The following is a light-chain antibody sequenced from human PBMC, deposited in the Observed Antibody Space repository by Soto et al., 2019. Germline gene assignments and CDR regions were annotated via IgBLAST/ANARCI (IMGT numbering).Light chain of an antibody. CDR3: QQYSDWPLT. V-gene: IGKV3-15*01. CDR2: GAS. J-gene: IGKJ4*01. Sequence: EIVMTQSPVTLSVSLGDTATLSCRASQTVANSYLAWYQQKPGQAPRLLISGASTSAARVPVRFSGSGSGTDFTLTISSLQSEDFAVYYCQQYSDWPLTFGGGTKLEI. CDR1: QTVANSY.